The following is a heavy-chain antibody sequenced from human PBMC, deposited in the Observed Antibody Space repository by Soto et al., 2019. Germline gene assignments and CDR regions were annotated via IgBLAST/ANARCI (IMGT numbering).Heavy chain of an antibody. Sequence: QITLKESGPPRVRPTQTLALTCTFSGFSLTTSGVGVGWIRKTPGKALEWLAVIYWDDDKRNSPSLKSRLTITKDTSKTQVVLTMADMDPVDTATYFCAHRGYMYGNWDHGYFDYWGQGTLVTVSS. CDR1: GFSLTTSGVG. CDR2: IYWDDDK. V-gene: IGHV2-5*02. CDR3: AHRGYMYGNWDHGYFDY. J-gene: IGHJ4*02. D-gene: IGHD5-18*01.